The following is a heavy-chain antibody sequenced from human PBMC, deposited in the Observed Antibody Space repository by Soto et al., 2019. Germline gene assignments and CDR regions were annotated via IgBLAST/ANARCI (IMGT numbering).Heavy chain of an antibody. CDR2: SNPNSGGT. D-gene: IGHD6-19*01. CDR3: ARGASIDLQLIAVGHLDY. Sequence: ASVKVSCKASGYTFTGYYMHWLRQAPGQGLELMGWSNPNSGGTNYAQKFQGWVTMTRDTSISTAYMELSRLRSDDTAVYYCARGASIDLQLIAVGHLDYWGQGTLVTVSS. J-gene: IGHJ4*02. V-gene: IGHV1-2*04. CDR1: GYTFTGYY.